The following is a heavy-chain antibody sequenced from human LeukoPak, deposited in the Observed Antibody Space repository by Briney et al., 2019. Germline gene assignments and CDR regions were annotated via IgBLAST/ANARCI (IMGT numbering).Heavy chain of an antibody. CDR2: INPNSGGT. CDR1: GCTFTGYY. CDR3: AREAQRISGGLYFDY. D-gene: IGHD1-26*01. V-gene: IGHV1-2*02. J-gene: IGHJ4*02. Sequence: ASVKVSCKASGCTFTGYYMHWVRQAPGQGLEWMGWINPNSGGTDYAQKFQGRVTMTRDTSISTAYMELSRLRSDDTAVYYCAREAQRISGGLYFDYWGQRTLVTVSS.